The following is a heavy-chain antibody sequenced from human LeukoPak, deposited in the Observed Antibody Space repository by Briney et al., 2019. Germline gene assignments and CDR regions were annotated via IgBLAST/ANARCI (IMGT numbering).Heavy chain of an antibody. CDR1: GFTFSLYS. CDR2: ISSSSSYI. Sequence: VGSLRLSCAASGFTFSLYSMNWVRQAPGKGLEWVSCISSSSSYIYYADSVKGRFTISRDNAKNSLYLQVSSLRAEDTAVYYCARGDGRGSYKDYYFDYCGHGILVTVSS. V-gene: IGHV3-21*01. D-gene: IGHD1-26*01. CDR3: ARGDGRGSYKDYYFDY. J-gene: IGHJ4*01.